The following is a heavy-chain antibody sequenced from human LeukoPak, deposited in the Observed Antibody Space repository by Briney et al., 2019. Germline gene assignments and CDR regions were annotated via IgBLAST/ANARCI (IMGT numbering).Heavy chain of an antibody. CDR2: INHSGST. Sequence: SETLSLTCAVYGGSFSGYYWSWIRQPPGKGLEWIGEINHSGSTNYNPSLKSRVTISVDTSKNQFSLKLSSVTAVDTAVYYCARIAAGFPFDYWGQGTLVTVSS. CDR3: ARIAAGFPFDY. CDR1: GGSFSGYY. V-gene: IGHV4-34*01. J-gene: IGHJ4*02. D-gene: IGHD6-13*01.